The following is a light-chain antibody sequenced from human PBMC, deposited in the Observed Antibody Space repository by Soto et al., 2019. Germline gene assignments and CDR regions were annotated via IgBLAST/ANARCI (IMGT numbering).Light chain of an antibody. Sequence: GDGVTITCRASQSIRNWLAWYQQKPGKAPKLLIYDASSSESGVPSRFSGSGSGTEFTLSISSLHPDDFATYYCQQYDSYSPSTFGQGTKLEIK. CDR2: DAS. V-gene: IGKV1-5*01. CDR3: QQYDSYSPST. J-gene: IGKJ2*01. CDR1: QSIRNW.